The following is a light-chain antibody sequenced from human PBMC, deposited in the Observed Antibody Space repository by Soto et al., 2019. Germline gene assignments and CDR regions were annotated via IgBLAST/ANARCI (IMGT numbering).Light chain of an antibody. J-gene: IGLJ2*01. Sequence: QSALTQPRSVSGSPGQSVTISCTGTSSDVGGYNYVSWYQQHPGKAPKIMIYDVTKRPSGVPDRFSGSKSGNTASLSISGLQAEDEADYYCCSYAGRYGVLFGGGTKLNVL. V-gene: IGLV2-11*01. CDR2: DVT. CDR3: CSYAGRYGVL. CDR1: SSDVGGYNY.